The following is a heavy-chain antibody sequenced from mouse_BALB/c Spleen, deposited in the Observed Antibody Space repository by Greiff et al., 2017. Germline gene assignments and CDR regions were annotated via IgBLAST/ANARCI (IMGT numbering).Heavy chain of an antibody. CDR3: ARRLGEGFAY. CDR1: GYTFTSYW. Sequence: QVQLQQSGAELVRPGASVKLSCKASGYTFTSYWINWVKQRPGQGLEWIGNIYPSDSYTNYNQKFKDKATLTADKSSSTAYMQLSSLTSEDSAVYYCARRLGEGFAYWGQGTLVTVSA. CDR2: IYPSDSYT. V-gene: IGHV1-69*02. J-gene: IGHJ3*01. D-gene: IGHD4-1*01.